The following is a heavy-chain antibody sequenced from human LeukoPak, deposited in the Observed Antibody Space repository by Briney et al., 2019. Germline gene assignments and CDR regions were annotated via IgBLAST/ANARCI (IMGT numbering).Heavy chain of an antibody. Sequence: SETLSLTCTVSGGSISSSTYYWSWIRQPPGKGLEWIGSIYYNENTYYNPSLKSRLTISVDTSKNQFSLKVTSVTVADTAVYSCAVLPGYTYGDYWGQGALVTVSS. CDR1: GGSISSSTYY. CDR3: AVLPGYTYGDY. J-gene: IGHJ4*02. CDR2: IYYNENT. D-gene: IGHD5-18*01. V-gene: IGHV4-39*01.